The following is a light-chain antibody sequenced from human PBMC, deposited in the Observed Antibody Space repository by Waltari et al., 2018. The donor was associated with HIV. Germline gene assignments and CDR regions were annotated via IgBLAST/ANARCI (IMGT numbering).Light chain of an antibody. V-gene: IGKV1-5*03. CDR3: QQYYSDPYT. CDR2: KAS. Sequence: DIQMTQSPSTLSVSVGTRVTTTCRASQTISSRLAWYQQKPGKAPRLLIYKASDLETGVPSTFSGSGSGTEFTLTISSLQPDDFASYYCQQYYSDPYTFGQGTKLEIK. CDR1: QTISSR. J-gene: IGKJ2*01.